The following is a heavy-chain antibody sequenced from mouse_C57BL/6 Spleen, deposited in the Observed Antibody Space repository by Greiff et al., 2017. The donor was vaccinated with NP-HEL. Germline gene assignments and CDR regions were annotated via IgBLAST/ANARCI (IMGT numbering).Heavy chain of an antibody. CDR1: GYAFSSYW. Sequence: QVQLQQSGAELVKPGASVKISCKASGYAFSSYWMNWVKQRPGKGLEWIGQIYPGDGDTNYNGEFKGKATAYMQLSSLTSEDSAVYFCAREDLYAMDYWGQGTSVTVSS. V-gene: IGHV1-80*01. CDR3: AREDLYAMDY. CDR2: IYPGDGDT. J-gene: IGHJ4*01.